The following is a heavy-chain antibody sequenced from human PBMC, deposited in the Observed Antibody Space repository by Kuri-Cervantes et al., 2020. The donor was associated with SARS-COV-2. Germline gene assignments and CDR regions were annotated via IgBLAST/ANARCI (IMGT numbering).Heavy chain of an antibody. J-gene: IGHJ4*02. D-gene: IGHD4-11*01. Sequence: SETLSLTCTVSGGSISSYYWSWIRQPPGKGLEWIGYIYYGGSTNYNPSLKSRVTISVDTSKNQFSLKLSSVTAADTAVYYCARTASTVTTNPYRYYFDYWGQGTLITVSS. CDR2: IYYGGST. CDR1: GGSISSYY. V-gene: IGHV4-59*12. CDR3: ARTASTVTTNPYRYYFDY.